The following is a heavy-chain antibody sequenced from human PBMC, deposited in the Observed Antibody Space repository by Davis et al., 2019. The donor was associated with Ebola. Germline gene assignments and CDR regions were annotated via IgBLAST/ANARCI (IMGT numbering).Heavy chain of an antibody. D-gene: IGHD3-3*01. CDR2: IKGDGSRT. CDR1: GFTFSSYW. V-gene: IGHV3-74*01. J-gene: IGHJ4*02. CDR3: ASHDFWSGYLGDY. Sequence: GESLKISCAASGFTFSSYWMHWVRQVPGEGLVWVSGIKGDGSRTSYADSVKGRFTISRDNGKNTLNLQMNSLRAEDTAVYYCASHDFWSGYLGDYWGQGTLVTVSS.